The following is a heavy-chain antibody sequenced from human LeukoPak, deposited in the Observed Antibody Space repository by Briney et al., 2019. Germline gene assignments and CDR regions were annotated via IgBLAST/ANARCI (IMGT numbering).Heavy chain of an antibody. J-gene: IGHJ3*02. CDR3: ARTTLVEDAFDI. V-gene: IGHV3-74*01. Sequence: EPGGSLRLSCAASGFTFSSYWMHWVRQAPGKGLVWVSRINSDGSSTSYADSVKGRFTISRDNAKNTLYLQMSSLRAEDTAVYYCARTTLVEDAFDIWGQGTMVTVSS. CDR1: GFTFSSYW. CDR2: INSDGSST. D-gene: IGHD4-23*01.